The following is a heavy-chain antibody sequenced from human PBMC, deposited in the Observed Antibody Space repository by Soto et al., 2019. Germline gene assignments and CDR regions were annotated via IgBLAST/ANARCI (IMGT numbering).Heavy chain of an antibody. J-gene: IGHJ4*02. CDR3: ARGASSRSFDY. CDR1: GGSFSGYY. V-gene: IGHV4-34*01. CDR2: IKHSGST. Sequence: SETLSLTCAVYGGSFSGYYWSWIRQPPGKGLEWIGEIKHSGSTNYNPCLKSRVTISVDTSKNQFSLKLSSVTAADSAVYDYARGASSRSFDYWGQGTLVSVSS. D-gene: IGHD6-13*01.